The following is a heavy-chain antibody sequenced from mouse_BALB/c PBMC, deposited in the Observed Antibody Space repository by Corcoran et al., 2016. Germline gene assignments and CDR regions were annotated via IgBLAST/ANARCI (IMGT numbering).Heavy chain of an antibody. V-gene: IGHV1-9*01. J-gene: IGHJ1*01. CDR1: GYTFSSYW. CDR3: ARNYGSSYDWYFDV. CDR2: ILPGSGST. D-gene: IGHD1-1*01. Sequence: QVQLQQSGAELMKPGASVKISCKATGYTFSSYWIEWVKQRPGHGLECIGEILPGSGSTNYDEKFKGKATFTADTSSNTAYMPLSSLTSEDSNVYYCARNYGSSYDWYFDVWGAGTTVTVSS.